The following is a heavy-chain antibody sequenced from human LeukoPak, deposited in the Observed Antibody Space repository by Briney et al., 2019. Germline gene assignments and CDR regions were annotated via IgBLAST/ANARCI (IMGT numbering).Heavy chain of an antibody. Sequence: ASVKVSCKASGYTFDNFDINWVRQATGQGLEWMGWMNPKSGNTGFAQKFQGRVTMTRDTSIGTAYMELSNLASEDTAVHYCARDPIWNYGSRSLFDYWGQGTLVTVSS. CDR3: ARDPIWNYGSRSLFDY. D-gene: IGHD1-7*01. CDR2: MNPKSGNT. V-gene: IGHV1-8*01. CDR1: GYTFDNFD. J-gene: IGHJ4*02.